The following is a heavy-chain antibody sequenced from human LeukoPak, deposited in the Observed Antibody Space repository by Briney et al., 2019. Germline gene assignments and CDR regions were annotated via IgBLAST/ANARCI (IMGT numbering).Heavy chain of an antibody. CDR1: GSSISSYY. D-gene: IGHD5-18*01. CDR2: IYTSGST. J-gene: IGHJ4*02. V-gene: IGHV4-4*07. CDR3: ARGYSYGYGVYYFDY. Sequence: SETLSLTCTVSGSSISSYYWSWIRQPAGKGLELVGRIYTSGSTNYNPSLKSRVTMSVDTSKNQFSLKLSSVTAADTAVYYCARGYSYGYGVYYFDYWGQGTLVTVSS.